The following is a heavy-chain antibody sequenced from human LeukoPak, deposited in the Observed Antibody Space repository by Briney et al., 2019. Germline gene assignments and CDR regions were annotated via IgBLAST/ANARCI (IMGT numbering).Heavy chain of an antibody. CDR3: ARRFATVTNWFDP. Sequence: SETLSLTCTVSGGSISSGDYYWSWIRQPPGKGLEWIGYIYYSGSTYYNPSLKSRVTISVDTSKNQFSLRLSSVTAADTAVYYCARRFATVTNWFDPWGQGTLVTVSS. CDR2: IYYSGST. CDR1: GGSISSGDYY. V-gene: IGHV4-30-4*01. J-gene: IGHJ5*02. D-gene: IGHD4-11*01.